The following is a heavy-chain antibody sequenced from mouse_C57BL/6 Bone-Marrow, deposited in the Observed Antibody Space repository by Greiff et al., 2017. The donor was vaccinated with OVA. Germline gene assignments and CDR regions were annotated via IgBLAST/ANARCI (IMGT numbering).Heavy chain of an antibody. CDR2: IRNKANNHAT. V-gene: IGHV6-6*01. Sequence: EVQLVESGGGLVQPGGSMKLSCAASGFTFSDAWMDWVRQSPEKGLEWVAEIRNKANNHATYYAVSVKGRFTISRDDSKSSVYLQRNSLRAEDTGSCCCTAGSWFAYWGQGTLVTVSA. CDR3: TAGSWFAY. J-gene: IGHJ3*01. CDR1: GFTFSDAW.